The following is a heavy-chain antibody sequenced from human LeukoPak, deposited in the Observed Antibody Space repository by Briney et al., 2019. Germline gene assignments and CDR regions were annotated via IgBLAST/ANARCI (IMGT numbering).Heavy chain of an antibody. J-gene: IGHJ4*02. CDR1: GGSISSSSYY. Sequence: PSETLSLTCTVSGGSISSSSYYWGWIRQPPGKGLEWIGSIYYSGSTYYNPSLKSRVTISVDTSKNQFSLKLSSVTAADTAVYYRARRSSSSWYLYDYWGQGTLVTVSS. D-gene: IGHD6-13*01. CDR2: IYYSGST. V-gene: IGHV4-39*01. CDR3: ARRSSSSWYLYDY.